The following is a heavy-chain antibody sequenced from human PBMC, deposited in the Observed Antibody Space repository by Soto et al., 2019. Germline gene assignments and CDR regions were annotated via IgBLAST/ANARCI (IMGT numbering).Heavy chain of an antibody. CDR3: ARVGVPAATVYLFDY. V-gene: IGHV3-74*01. Sequence: GGSLRLSCAASGFTFSSYWMHWVRQAPGKGLVWVSRINSDGSSTSYADSVKGRFTISRDNAKNTLYLQMNSLRAEDTAVYYCARVGVPAATVYLFDYWGQGTLVTSPQ. CDR1: GFTFSSYW. CDR2: INSDGSST. J-gene: IGHJ4*02. D-gene: IGHD2-2*01.